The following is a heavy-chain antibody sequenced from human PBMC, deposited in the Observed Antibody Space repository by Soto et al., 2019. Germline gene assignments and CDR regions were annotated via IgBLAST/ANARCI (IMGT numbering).Heavy chain of an antibody. CDR1: GFTFSSFW. V-gene: IGHV3-74*01. CDR2: LLRSGSSA. D-gene: IGHD4-17*01. J-gene: IGHJ5*02. Sequence: GGSLRLSCAASGFTFSSFWMHWVRQAPGKGLVWVSRLLRSGSSAYYADSVRGRFTISSDTSANSLYLQMDNLRAEDTAIYYCAKDAISGDGIWLMDSWGQGTVVTVSS. CDR3: AKDAISGDGIWLMDS.